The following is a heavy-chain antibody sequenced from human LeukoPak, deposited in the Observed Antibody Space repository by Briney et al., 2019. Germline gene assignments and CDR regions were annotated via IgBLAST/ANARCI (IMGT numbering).Heavy chain of an antibody. CDR3: ARDEYHAADY. Sequence: ASVKVSCKVSGYTLTELSMHWVRQAPGQGLEWMGIINPSGGSTSYAQKFQGRVTMTRDTSTSTVYMELSSLRSEDTAVYYCARDEYHAADYWGQGTLVTVSS. CDR1: GYTLTELS. J-gene: IGHJ4*02. D-gene: IGHD6-6*01. CDR2: INPSGGST. V-gene: IGHV1-46*01.